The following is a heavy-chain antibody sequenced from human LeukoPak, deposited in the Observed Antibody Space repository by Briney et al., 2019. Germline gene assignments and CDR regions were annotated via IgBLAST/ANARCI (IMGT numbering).Heavy chain of an antibody. D-gene: IGHD5-18*01. CDR1: GFTFSTKS. Sequence: PGGSLRLSCVVSGFTFSTKSMNWVRQAPGKGLEWVSYITADSGTTYYADSVKGRFTISRDNAKNSLYLQMNGLRTEDTAVYYCAKASTENIYGPDYWGQGTLVTVSS. J-gene: IGHJ4*02. CDR2: ITADSGTT. CDR3: AKASTENIYGPDY. V-gene: IGHV3-48*01.